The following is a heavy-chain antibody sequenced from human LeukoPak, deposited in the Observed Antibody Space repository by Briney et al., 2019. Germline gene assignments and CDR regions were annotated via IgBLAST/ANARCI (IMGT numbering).Heavy chain of an antibody. V-gene: IGHV3-48*01. CDR2: ISSGSGTI. D-gene: IGHD3-10*01. CDR3: AKDQGGVTMVRGEIDY. CDR1: GFTFRSYS. Sequence: PGGSLRLSCAASGFTFRSYSMNWVRQAPGKGLEWVSYISSGSGTIYYADSVKGRFTISRDNSKNTLYLQMNSLRAEDTAVYYCAKDQGGVTMVRGEIDYWGQGTLVTVSS. J-gene: IGHJ4*02.